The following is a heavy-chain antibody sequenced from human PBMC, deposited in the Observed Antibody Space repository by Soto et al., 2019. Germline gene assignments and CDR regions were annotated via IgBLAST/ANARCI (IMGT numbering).Heavy chain of an antibody. D-gene: IGHD2-15*01. V-gene: IGHV1-69*06. CDR3: AREMASGYSRTWFDP. CDR1: GGIGSNYA. J-gene: IGHJ5*02. Sequence: QEHLVQSGAEVKKPGSSVKVSCRASGGIGSNYAISWVRQAPGQGLEWMGGIVPKFGTSNYAQRFKGRVTISVDKSTNSVYMELSSLRSQDTAIYYCAREMASGYSRTWFDPWGRGTLVTVSS. CDR2: IVPKFGTS.